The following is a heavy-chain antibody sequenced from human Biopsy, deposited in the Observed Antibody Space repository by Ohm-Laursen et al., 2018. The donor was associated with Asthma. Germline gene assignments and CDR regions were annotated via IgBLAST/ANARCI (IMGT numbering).Heavy chain of an antibody. CDR1: GFDFSDYT. V-gene: IGHV3-48*02. CDR3: ARFKRGYSYGYAGVFDY. D-gene: IGHD5-18*01. J-gene: IGHJ4*02. CDR2: ISSSSSTI. Sequence: SLRLSCAAPGFDFSDYTMNWVRQAPGKGLEWVSYISSSSSTIYYADSVKGRFTISRDNAKNSLYLQMNSLRDEDTAVYYCARFKRGYSYGYAGVFDYWGQGTLVTVSS.